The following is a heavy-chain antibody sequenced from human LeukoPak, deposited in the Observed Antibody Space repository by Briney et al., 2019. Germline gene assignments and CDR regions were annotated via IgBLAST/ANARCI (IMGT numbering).Heavy chain of an antibody. CDR3: AKDSCSSTSCPLNH. CDR1: GFTFSSYA. D-gene: IGHD2-2*01. Sequence: GGSLRLSCAASGFTFSSYAMSGVRQAPAKGLEWVSAISGSGGSTYYADSVKGRFTISRDNSKNTLYLQMNSLRAEDTAVYYCAKDSCSSTSCPLNHWGQGTLVTVSS. V-gene: IGHV3-23*01. CDR2: ISGSGGST. J-gene: IGHJ4*02.